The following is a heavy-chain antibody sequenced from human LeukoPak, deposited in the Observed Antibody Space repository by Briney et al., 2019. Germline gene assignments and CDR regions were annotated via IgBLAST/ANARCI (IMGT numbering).Heavy chain of an antibody. J-gene: IGHJ6*02. CDR1: GFTFSDHY. D-gene: IGHD1-26*01. Sequence: GGSLRLSCAASGFTFSDHYMDWVRQAPGKGLEWVGRTRNKANSYTTEYAASVKGRITISRDDSKNSLYLQMNSLKTEDTAVYYCASTVGATYYYYYGMDVWGQGTTVTVSS. CDR3: ASTVGATYYYYYGMDV. V-gene: IGHV3-72*01. CDR2: TRNKANSYTT.